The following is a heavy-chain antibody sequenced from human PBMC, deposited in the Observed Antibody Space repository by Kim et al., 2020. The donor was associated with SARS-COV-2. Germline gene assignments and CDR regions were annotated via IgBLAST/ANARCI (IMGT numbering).Heavy chain of an antibody. CDR1: GYIFSNYA. J-gene: IGHJ4*02. D-gene: IGHD6-19*01. Sequence: ASVKVSCKASGYIFSNYAMNWVRQAPGQGLEWVGWSNTNTGSPIYAQGFTGRYVFSLDTSVNKAYLQINNLKAEDTAIYFCARDATIAVPGLTSYFPYWGQGTLVTVSS. V-gene: IGHV7-4-1*02. CDR2: SNTNTGSP. CDR3: ARDATIAVPGLTSYFPY.